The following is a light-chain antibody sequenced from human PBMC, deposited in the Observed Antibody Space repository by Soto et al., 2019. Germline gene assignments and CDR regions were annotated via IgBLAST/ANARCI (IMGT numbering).Light chain of an antibody. Sequence: QSALTQPASVSGSPGQSITISCTGTSSDVGSYNVVSWYQQHPGKAPKLMIYEGSKRPSGVSNRFSGSKSGNTASLTISGLQAEDEADYYCCSYAGSSTYVFGTGTKSPS. CDR2: EGS. CDR3: CSYAGSSTYV. V-gene: IGLV2-23*01. CDR1: SSDVGSYNV. J-gene: IGLJ1*01.